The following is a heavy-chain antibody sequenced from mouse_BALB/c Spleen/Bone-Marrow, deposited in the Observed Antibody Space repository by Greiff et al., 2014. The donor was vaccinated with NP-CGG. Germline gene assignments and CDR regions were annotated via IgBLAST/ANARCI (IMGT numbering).Heavy chain of an antibody. J-gene: IGHJ2*01. Sequence: QVQLQQSGAELVRPGSSVKISCKASGYPFSSFWMNWVKQRPGQGLEWIGQIYPGDGETNYNGKFKGNATLTADKSSSTAYVQLISLTSEDSAAYFCARKYGDYWGQGTTLTVSS. CDR3: ARKYGDY. CDR1: GYPFSSFW. CDR2: IYPGDGET. D-gene: IGHD2-10*02. V-gene: IGHV1-80*01.